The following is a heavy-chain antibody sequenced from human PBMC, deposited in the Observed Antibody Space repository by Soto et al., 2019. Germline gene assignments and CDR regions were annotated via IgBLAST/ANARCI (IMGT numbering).Heavy chain of an antibody. CDR1: GYTFTSCY. V-gene: IGHV1-46*01. Sequence: QVQLVQSGAEVKKPGASVKVSCKASGYTFTSCYMHWVRQAPGQGLEWRGIINPSGGSTSYAQKFQGRVTMTRDTSTSTVYMELSSLRSEDTAVYYCAHDGSGYYHYYYGMDVWGQGTTVTVSS. D-gene: IGHD3-22*01. CDR2: INPSGGST. CDR3: AHDGSGYYHYYYGMDV. J-gene: IGHJ6*02.